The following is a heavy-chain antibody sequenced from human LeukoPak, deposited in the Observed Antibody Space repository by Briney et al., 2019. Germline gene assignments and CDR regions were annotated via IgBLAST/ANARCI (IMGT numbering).Heavy chain of an antibody. CDR1: GFTFSSYS. V-gene: IGHV3-21*01. CDR2: ISSSSSYI. D-gene: IGHD3-10*01. J-gene: IGHJ4*02. CDR3: ARDGSGSYYLDY. Sequence: RAGGSLRLSCAASGFTFSSYSMNWVRQAPGKGLEWVSSISSSSSYIYYADSVKGRFTISRDNSKNRLYLQMHSLKTEDRAMYFCARDGSGSYYLDYWGQGTLVTVSS.